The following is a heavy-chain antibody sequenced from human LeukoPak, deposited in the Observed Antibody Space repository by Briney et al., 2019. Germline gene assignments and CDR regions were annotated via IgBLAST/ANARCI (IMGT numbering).Heavy chain of an antibody. CDR1: GSYW. D-gene: IGHD2/OR15-2a*01. CDR2: INSDGSWT. J-gene: IGHJ4*02. Sequence: GGSLRLSCAAFGSYWMHWVRQAPGKGLVWVSHINSDGSWTSYADSVKGRFTISKDNAKNTVYLQMNNLRAEDTAVYYCVSFYETYWGRGTLVTVSS. CDR3: VSFYETY. V-gene: IGHV3-74*01.